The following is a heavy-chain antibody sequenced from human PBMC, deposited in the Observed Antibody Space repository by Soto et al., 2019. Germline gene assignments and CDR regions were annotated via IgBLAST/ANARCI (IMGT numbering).Heavy chain of an antibody. V-gene: IGHV4-59*01. Sequence: PSETLSLTCTVSGASSITYYWSWIRQPPGKGLEWIGYISYSGSTDYNPSLKSRVTISFDASKNQISLQVRSATAADAAVYYCARDLKEYCSDGKCNWFDPWGQGTLVTVSS. CDR1: GASSITYY. J-gene: IGHJ5*02. CDR3: ARDLKEYCSDGKCNWFDP. D-gene: IGHD2-15*01. CDR2: ISYSGST.